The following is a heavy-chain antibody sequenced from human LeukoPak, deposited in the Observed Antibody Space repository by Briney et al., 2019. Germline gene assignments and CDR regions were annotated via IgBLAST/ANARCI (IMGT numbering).Heavy chain of an antibody. D-gene: IGHD4-23*01. CDR1: GGSISSSSYY. V-gene: IGHV4-39*07. J-gene: IGHJ4*02. CDR3: ARGMTTVAKRGFDY. Sequence: SETLSLTCTVSGGSISSSSYYWGWIRQPPRKGLEWIGSIYYSGSTYYNPSLKSRVTISVDTSKNQFSLKLSSVTAADTAVYYCARGMTTVAKRGFDYWGQGTLVTVSS. CDR2: IYYSGST.